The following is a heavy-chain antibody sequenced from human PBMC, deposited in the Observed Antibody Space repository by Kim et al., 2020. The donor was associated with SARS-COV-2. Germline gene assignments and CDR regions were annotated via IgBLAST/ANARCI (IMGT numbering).Heavy chain of an antibody. J-gene: IGHJ4*02. CDR3: AKDFYSSGCFYFDY. CDR2: ISYDGSNK. V-gene: IGHV3-30*18. Sequence: GGSLRHSCAASGFTFSSYGMHWVRQAPGKGLEWVAVISYDGSNKYYADSVKGRFTISRDNSKNTLYLQMNSLRAEDTAVYYCAKDFYSSGCFYFDYWVQG. D-gene: IGHD6-19*01. CDR1: GFTFSSYG.